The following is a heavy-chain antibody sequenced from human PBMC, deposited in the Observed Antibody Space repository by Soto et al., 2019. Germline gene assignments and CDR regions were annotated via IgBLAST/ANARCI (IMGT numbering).Heavy chain of an antibody. CDR2: INAGNGNT. CDR3: ARGSGYDYPYFDY. CDR1: GYTFTSYA. V-gene: IGHV1-3*01. J-gene: IGHJ4*02. D-gene: IGHD5-12*01. Sequence: GASVKVSCKSSGYTFTSYAMYCVRQAPGQRLEWMGWINAGNGNTKYSQKFQGRVTITRDTSASTAYMELSSLRSEDTAVYYCARGSGYDYPYFDYWGQGTLVTVSS.